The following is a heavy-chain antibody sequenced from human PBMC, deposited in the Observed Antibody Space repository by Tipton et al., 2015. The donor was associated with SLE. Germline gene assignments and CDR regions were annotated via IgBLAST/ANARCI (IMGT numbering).Heavy chain of an antibody. Sequence: GLVKPSETLSLTCAVSGYSISSGYYWGWIRQPPGKGLEWIGSIYHSGSTYYNPSLKSRVTISVDTSKNQFSLELSSVTAADTAVYYCASTTVRAFDIWGQGTMVTVSS. CDR2: IYHSGST. J-gene: IGHJ3*02. D-gene: IGHD4-17*01. CDR1: GYSISSGYY. CDR3: ASTTVRAFDI. V-gene: IGHV4-38-2*01.